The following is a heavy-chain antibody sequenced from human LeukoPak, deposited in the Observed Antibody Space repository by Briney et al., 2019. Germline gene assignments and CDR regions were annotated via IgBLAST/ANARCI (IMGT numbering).Heavy chain of an antibody. Sequence: GGSLRLSCAVSGFTFSSHAMSWVRQAPGKGLEWVSVISGIGGRTNYADSVKGRFTISRDNTRNSLFLQMNSLRAEDTAVYYCARDMDKLGDYYGMDVWGQGTTVIVSS. CDR2: ISGIGGRT. V-gene: IGHV3-23*01. CDR1: GFTFSSHA. J-gene: IGHJ6*02. CDR3: ARDMDKLGDYYGMDV. D-gene: IGHD3-16*01.